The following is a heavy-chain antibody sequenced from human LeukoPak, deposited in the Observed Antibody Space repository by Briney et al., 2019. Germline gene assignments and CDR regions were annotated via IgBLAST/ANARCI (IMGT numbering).Heavy chain of an antibody. V-gene: IGHV1-8*01. CDR3: ARDRQQQLVFDY. D-gene: IGHD6-13*01. J-gene: IGHJ4*02. Sequence: ASVKVSCKASGYTFTSYDINWVRQATGQGLEWMGWMNPNSGNTGYAQKFQGRVTMTRNTSISTAYMELSSLRSEDTAVYYCARDRQQQLVFDYWGQGTLVTVSS. CDR1: GYTFTSYD. CDR2: MNPNSGNT.